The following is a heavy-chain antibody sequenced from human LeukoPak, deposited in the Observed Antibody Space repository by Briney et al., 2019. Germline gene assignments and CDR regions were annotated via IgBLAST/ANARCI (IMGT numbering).Heavy chain of an antibody. CDR2: ISGSGGST. CDR1: GFTFSSYA. J-gene: IGHJ6*02. V-gene: IGHV3-23*01. D-gene: IGHD6-13*01. Sequence: GGSLRLSCAASGFTFSSYAMSWVRQAPGKGLEWVSAISGSGGSTYYADSVKGRFTISRDNSKNTLYLQINSLRAEDTAVYYCASGGTADYYYGMDVWGQGTTVTVSS. CDR3: ASGGTADYYYGMDV.